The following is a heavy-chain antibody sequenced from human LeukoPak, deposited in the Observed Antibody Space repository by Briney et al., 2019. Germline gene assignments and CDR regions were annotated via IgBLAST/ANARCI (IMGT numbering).Heavy chain of an antibody. D-gene: IGHD3-22*01. CDR2: MYYSGST. Sequence: SETLSLTCTVSGVSISSGDYYWSWIRQPPGKGLEWIGYMYYSGSTYYNPSLKSRVTISLDTSKNQFSLKLSSVTAADPAVFYCARQYYYDRGIDPGGGEPRLAVPS. V-gene: IGHV4-30-4*01. J-gene: IGHJ5*02. CDR1: GVSISSGDYY. CDR3: ARQYYYDRGIDP.